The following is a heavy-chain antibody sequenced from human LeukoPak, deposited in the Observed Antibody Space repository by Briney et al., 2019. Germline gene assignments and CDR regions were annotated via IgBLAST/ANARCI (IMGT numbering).Heavy chain of an antibody. CDR1: GYTFTSYD. V-gene: IGHV1-8*01. CDR3: ARGLRYFDWETANYYYYMDV. CDR2: MNPNSGNT. D-gene: IGHD3-9*01. Sequence: ASVKVSCKASGYTFTSYDINWVRQAIGQGLEWMGWMNPNSGNTGYAQKFQGRVTMTRNTSISTAYMELSSLRSEDTAVYYCARGLRYFDWETANYYYYMDVWGKGTTVTVSS. J-gene: IGHJ6*03.